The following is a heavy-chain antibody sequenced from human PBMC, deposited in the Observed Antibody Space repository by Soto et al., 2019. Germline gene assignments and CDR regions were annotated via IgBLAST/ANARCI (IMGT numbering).Heavy chain of an antibody. CDR2: IGGSGGGT. J-gene: IGHJ4*02. D-gene: IGHD2-15*01. Sequence: HPGGSLRLSCAASGFTFSSYAMSWVRQAPGKGLEWVSAIGGSGGGTYYADSVKGRFTISRDNFKNTLYLQVDSLRAEDTAVYYCAKDRGYCSGGSCYSLFDYWGQGTLVTVSS. CDR1: GFTFSSYA. V-gene: IGHV3-23*01. CDR3: AKDRGYCSGGSCYSLFDY.